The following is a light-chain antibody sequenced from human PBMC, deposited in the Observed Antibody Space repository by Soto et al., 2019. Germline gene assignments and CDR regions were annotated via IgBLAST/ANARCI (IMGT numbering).Light chain of an antibody. CDR2: GAS. J-gene: IGKJ2*01. CDR1: QSVSSSY. Sequence: EIVLTQSPGTLSLSPGERATLSCRASQSVSSSYSAWYQQKPGQAPRLLIYGASSRATGIPDRFSGSGSGTDSTLTISRLEPEDFAVYYCQHYGSSLYTFGQGTK. CDR3: QHYGSSLYT. V-gene: IGKV3-20*01.